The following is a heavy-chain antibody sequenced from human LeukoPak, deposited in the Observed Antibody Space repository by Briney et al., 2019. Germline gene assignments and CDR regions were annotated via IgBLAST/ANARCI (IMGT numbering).Heavy chain of an antibody. Sequence: GASVKVSCKASGYTFTSYGISWVRQAPGQGLEWMGWISAYNGNTNYAQKRQGRVTMTTDTSTSTAYMELRSLRPDDTAVYYCARDGGGSSSWYDDYWGQGTLVTVSS. CDR2: ISAYNGNT. V-gene: IGHV1-18*04. D-gene: IGHD6-13*01. CDR1: GYTFTSYG. J-gene: IGHJ4*02. CDR3: ARDGGGSSSWYDDY.